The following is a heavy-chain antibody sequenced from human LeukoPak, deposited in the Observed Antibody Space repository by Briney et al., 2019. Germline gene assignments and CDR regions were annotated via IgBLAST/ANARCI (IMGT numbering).Heavy chain of an antibody. V-gene: IGHV4-34*01. CDR3: ASTSISRSYFTY. Sequence: PSETLSLTCAVYGGSFSGYYWSWIRQPPGKGQEWIGDINHSGSTNYNPSLKSRVTISVGTSKNRFSLKLRSVTAANTAVYYCASTSISRSYFTYWGQGTLVTVPS. D-gene: IGHD2-2*01. J-gene: IGHJ4*02. CDR1: GGSFSGYY. CDR2: INHSGST.